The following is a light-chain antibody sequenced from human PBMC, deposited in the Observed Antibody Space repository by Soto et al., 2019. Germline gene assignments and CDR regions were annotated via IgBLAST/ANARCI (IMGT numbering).Light chain of an antibody. CDR1: SSDVGAYNY. CDR3: SSLTTSFTYV. J-gene: IGLJ1*01. V-gene: IGLV2-14*01. Sequence: QSVLTQPASVSGSPGQSVAMSCTGTSSDVGAYNYISRYQQHPGKAPKLLLSEVSNRPSGVSDRFSGSKSGNTASLTISGLQAEDEADYYCSSLTTSFTYVFGTGTKVTVL. CDR2: EVS.